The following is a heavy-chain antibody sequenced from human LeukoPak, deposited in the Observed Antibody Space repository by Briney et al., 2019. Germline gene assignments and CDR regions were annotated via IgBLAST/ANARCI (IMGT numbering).Heavy chain of an antibody. V-gene: IGHV3-23*01. J-gene: IGHJ4*02. CDR3: ANEIRPNDY. CDR1: AFAFSNHA. Sequence: GGSLRLSCTASAFAFSNHAMSWVRQAPGKGLEWVSSISISGGTTHYTDSVKGRFTISRENSKSTLYLQMNNLRADDTAVYYCANEIRPNDYWGQGTLVTVSS. D-gene: IGHD4-17*01. CDR2: ISISGGTT.